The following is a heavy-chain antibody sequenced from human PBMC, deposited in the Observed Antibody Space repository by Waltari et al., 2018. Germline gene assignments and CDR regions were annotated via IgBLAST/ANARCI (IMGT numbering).Heavy chain of an antibody. D-gene: IGHD3-10*01. CDR2: ISNDESSI. Sequence: EEQLLESGGGLVQPGDSLRLPCAASGLRFRHLWMNRVSQAQGKGLVWVARISNDESSITYADSVKGRFTISRDNAKNTLYMQMKRLRAEDTAVYYCVRLAQRTYRSPVPGRHYYYGMDVWGQGTTVTVSS. J-gene: IGHJ6*02. CDR1: GLRFRHLW. V-gene: IGHV3-74*03. CDR3: VRLAQRTYRSPVPGRHYYYGMDV.